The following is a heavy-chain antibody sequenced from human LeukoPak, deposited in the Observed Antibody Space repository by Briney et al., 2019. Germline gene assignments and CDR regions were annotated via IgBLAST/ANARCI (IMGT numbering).Heavy chain of an antibody. CDR1: GFTFSSYA. D-gene: IGHD3-10*01. J-gene: IGHJ4*02. V-gene: IGHV3-23*01. Sequence: GGSLRLSCAASGFTFSSYAMSWVRQAPGKGLEWVSAISGSGGSTYYADSVKGRFTISRDDAKKSAYLQMNSLRAEDTAVYYCAVVRGVMGYWGQGILVTVSS. CDR2: ISGSGGST. CDR3: AVVRGVMGY.